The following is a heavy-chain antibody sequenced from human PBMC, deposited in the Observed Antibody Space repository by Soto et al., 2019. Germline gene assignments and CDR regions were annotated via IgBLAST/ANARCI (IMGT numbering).Heavy chain of an antibody. CDR3: ARQVLWFGERPGDYYYYGMDV. V-gene: IGHV4-39*01. J-gene: IGHJ6*02. Sequence: SDTLSLTCTVSGASITSSIYYWGWICQPPGKGLEWIGSIYYSGSTYYNPSLKSRVTISVDTSKNLFSLKLSSVTAADTAVYYCARQVLWFGERPGDYYYYGMDVWGQGTTVT. CDR1: GASITSSIYY. D-gene: IGHD3-10*01. CDR2: IYYSGST.